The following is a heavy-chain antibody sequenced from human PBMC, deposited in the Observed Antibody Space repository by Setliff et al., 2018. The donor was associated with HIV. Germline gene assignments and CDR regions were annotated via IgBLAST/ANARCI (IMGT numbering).Heavy chain of an antibody. V-gene: IGHV4-4*02. D-gene: IGHD2-21*02. CDR1: GGSISSFNW. CDR3: AREGDGIDF. Sequence: SETLSLTCDVSGGSISSFNWWSWVRQSPGKGLEWFGEIYHTGSTNYSPSLKSRVTISVDKSTNHFSLRLNSVTAAETAVYYCAREGDGIDFWGQGTLVTVSS. J-gene: IGHJ4*02. CDR2: IYHTGST.